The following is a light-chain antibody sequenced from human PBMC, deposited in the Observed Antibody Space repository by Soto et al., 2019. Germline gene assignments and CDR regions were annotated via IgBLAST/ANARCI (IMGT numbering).Light chain of an antibody. Sequence: QSALTQPASVSGSPGQSITISCTGTNSDVGGYDYVSWYQHYPGKAPKLLIYQVNNRPSGVPDRFSGSKSGNTASLTVSGLQADDEADYYCSSHAGINNVVFGGGTKLTVL. CDR1: NSDVGGYDY. V-gene: IGLV2-8*01. CDR3: SSHAGINNVV. J-gene: IGLJ3*02. CDR2: QVN.